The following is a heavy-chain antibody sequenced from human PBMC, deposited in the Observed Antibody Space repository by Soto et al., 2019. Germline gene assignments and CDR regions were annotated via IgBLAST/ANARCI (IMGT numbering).Heavy chain of an antibody. V-gene: IGHV4-30-4*01. CDR1: GDSISNLDYF. CDR3: ARGRYCLTGRCFPNWIDS. Sequence: SETLSLTCSVSGDSISNLDYFWAWIRQPPGQALEYIGYIYKSATTYYNPSFESRVAISVDTSKSQFSLTVTSVTAADTAVYFCARGRYCLTGRCFPNWIDSWGQGALVTVS. CDR2: IYKSATT. D-gene: IGHD7-27*01. J-gene: IGHJ5*01.